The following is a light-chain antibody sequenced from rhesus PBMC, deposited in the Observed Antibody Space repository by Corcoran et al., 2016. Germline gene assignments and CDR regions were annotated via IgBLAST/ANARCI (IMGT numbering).Light chain of an antibody. CDR3: QQDYNTPRT. Sequence: DIQMTQSPSSLSASVGDRVTVTCRASQGINKGLSWFQQKPGKSPTLLIYAASSLQTGVSSRFSGSGSGTDFTLTISSLQPEDVATYYCQQDYNTPRTFGGGTKVELK. CDR2: AAS. CDR1: QGINKG. V-gene: IGKV1-94*01. J-gene: IGKJ4*01.